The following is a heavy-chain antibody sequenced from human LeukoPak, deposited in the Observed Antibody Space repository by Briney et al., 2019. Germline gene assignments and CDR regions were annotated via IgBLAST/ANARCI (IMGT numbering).Heavy chain of an antibody. CDR3: ARGLKRYFDWTHPLDY. CDR2: IIPIFGTA. V-gene: IGHV1-69*13. D-gene: IGHD3-9*01. CDR1: GGTFSSYA. J-gene: IGHJ4*02. Sequence: SVKVSCKASGGTFSSYAISWVRQAPGQGLEWMGGIIPIFGTANYAQKFQGRVTITADESTSTAYMELSSLRPGDTAVYYCARGLKRYFDWTHPLDYWGQGTLVTVSS.